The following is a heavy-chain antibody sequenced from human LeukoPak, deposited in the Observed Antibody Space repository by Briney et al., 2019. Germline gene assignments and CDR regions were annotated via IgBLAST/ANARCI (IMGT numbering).Heavy chain of an antibody. V-gene: IGHV4-39*01. Sequence: SETLSLTCTVSSGSISTSNYYWGWVRQPPGKALEWIGNIFYSGSTYYSPSLKSRVTISLDTSRNQFSLKLSSVTAADTAVFFCARRGEAAAKGGRYFDYWGQGTLVTVSS. J-gene: IGHJ4*02. CDR3: ARRGEAAAKGGRYFDY. D-gene: IGHD6-13*01. CDR2: IFYSGST. CDR1: SGSISTSNYY.